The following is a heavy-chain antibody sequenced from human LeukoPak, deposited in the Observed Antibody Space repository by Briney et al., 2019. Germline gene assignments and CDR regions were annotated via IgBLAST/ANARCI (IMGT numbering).Heavy chain of an antibody. Sequence: SETLSLTCAVYGGSFSGYYWSWIRQPPGKGLEWIGEINHSGSTNYNPSLKSRVTISVDTSKNQFSLKLSSVTAADTAVYYCARQGGYSYGSADYWGQGTLVTVSS. CDR2: INHSGST. CDR1: GGSFSGYY. CDR3: ARQGGYSYGSADY. V-gene: IGHV4-34*01. D-gene: IGHD5-18*01. J-gene: IGHJ4*02.